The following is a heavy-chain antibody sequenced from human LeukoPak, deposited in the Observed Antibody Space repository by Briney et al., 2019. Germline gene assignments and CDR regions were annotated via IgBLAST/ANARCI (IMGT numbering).Heavy chain of an antibody. V-gene: IGHV3-21*01. CDR2: VSSSGSSI. D-gene: IGHD3-16*02. J-gene: IGHJ4*02. Sequence: GGSLRLSCIASGFTFNTNNMNWVRQAPGKGLEWVSSVSSSGSSIYYADSVKGRFTISRDNAKNSVYLQMNSLRAKDTALYFCARGTAVVIPTFDYWGQGILVTVSS. CDR1: GFTFNTNN. CDR3: ARGTAVVIPTFDY.